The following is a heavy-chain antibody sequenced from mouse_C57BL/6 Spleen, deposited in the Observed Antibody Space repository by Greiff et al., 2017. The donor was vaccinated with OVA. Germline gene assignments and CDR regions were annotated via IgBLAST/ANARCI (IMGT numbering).Heavy chain of an antibody. J-gene: IGHJ2*01. CDR3: ARSGSLRWYYFDY. V-gene: IGHV1-7*01. CDR1: GYTFTSYW. D-gene: IGHD2-12*01. CDR2: INPSSGYT. Sequence: QVQLKESGAELAKPGASVKLSCKASGYTFTSYWMHWVKQRPGQGLEWIGYINPSSGYTKYNQKFKDKATLTADKSSSTAYMQLSSLTYEDSAVYYCARSGSLRWYYFDYWGQGTTLTVSS.